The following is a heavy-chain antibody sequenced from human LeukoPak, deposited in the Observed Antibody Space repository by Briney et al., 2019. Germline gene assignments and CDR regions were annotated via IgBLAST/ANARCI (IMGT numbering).Heavy chain of an antibody. D-gene: IGHD6-19*01. CDR1: GFTFSSYR. CDR3: VAGNGWLGDY. J-gene: IGHJ4*02. CDR2: ISSNSSYI. V-gene: IGHV3-21*01. Sequence: GGSLRLSCAASGFTFSSYRMNWVRQAPGKGLEWVSSISSNSSYIYYADSVKGRFTISRDNAKNSLYLQMSSLRGEDTAVYYCVAGNGWLGDYWGQGTLVTVSS.